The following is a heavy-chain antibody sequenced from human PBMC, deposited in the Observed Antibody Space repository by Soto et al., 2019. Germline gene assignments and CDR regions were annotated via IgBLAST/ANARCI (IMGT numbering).Heavy chain of an antibody. V-gene: IGHV3-9*01. D-gene: IGHD1-26*01. J-gene: IGHJ5*02. CDR1: GFNFADFA. CDR2: VNWNGEMT. CDR3: RKAGALGGRGGHTSFDP. Sequence: PGGSLRLSCAASGFNFADFAMFWVRLLPGKGLEWVGAVNWNGEMTRNADSVKGRFTASRASAKKSLYLQMTGLRPGDTALYFCRKAGALGGRGGHTSFDPWGRGSLVTVSS.